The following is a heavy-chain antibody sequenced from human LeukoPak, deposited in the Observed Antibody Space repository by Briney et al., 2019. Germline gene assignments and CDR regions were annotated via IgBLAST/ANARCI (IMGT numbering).Heavy chain of an antibody. D-gene: IGHD3-22*01. CDR1: GFTFSNVQ. CDR3: VTTIIRDYYTPGLDD. J-gene: IGHJ4*02. Sequence: KAGGSLRLSCAASGFTFSNVQMNWVRQAPGRGLEYVGHIKRKTDGETTDYAAPVKGRFTISRDDAKSTLYVQMNSLTTEDTAVYYCVTTIIRDYYTPGLDDWGQGTLVTVSS. V-gene: IGHV3-15*01. CDR2: IKRKTDGETT.